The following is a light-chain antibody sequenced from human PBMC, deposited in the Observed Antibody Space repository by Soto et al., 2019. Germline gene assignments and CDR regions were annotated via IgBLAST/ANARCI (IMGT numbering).Light chain of an antibody. J-gene: IGLJ2*01. Sequence: QSVLTQPASVSGSPGQSITISCTGTSSDVGGHNYVSWYQQHPGKAPKLIICEVSNRPSGVSNRFSGSKSGNTASLTISGLQAEDEVDYYCSSYTSSSTDVVFGGGTKLTVL. CDR3: SSYTSSSTDVV. CDR1: SSDVGGHNY. CDR2: EVS. V-gene: IGLV2-14*01.